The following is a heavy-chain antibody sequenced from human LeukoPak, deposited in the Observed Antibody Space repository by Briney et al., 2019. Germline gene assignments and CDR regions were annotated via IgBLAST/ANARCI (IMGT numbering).Heavy chain of an antibody. J-gene: IGHJ4*02. CDR1: GGSISSGSYY. CDR3: ARDSSGYYYGRYFDY. Sequence: PSQTLSLTCTVSGGSISSGSYYWRWLRQPAGKGLEWIGRIYTSGSTNYNPSLKSRVTMSVDTSKNQFSLKLSSVTAADTAVYYCARDSSGYYYGRYFDYWGQGTLVTVSS. D-gene: IGHD3-22*01. CDR2: IYTSGST. V-gene: IGHV4-61*02.